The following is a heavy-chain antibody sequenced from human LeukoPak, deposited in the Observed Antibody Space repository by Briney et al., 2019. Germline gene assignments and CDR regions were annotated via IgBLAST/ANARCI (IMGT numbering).Heavy chain of an antibody. CDR2: ITYSSRYI. CDR1: GFTFYDHA. V-gene: IGHV3-21*01. Sequence: PGGSLRLSCAASGFTFYDHAMNWVRQAPGKGLEWVSSITYSSRYIYYADSVKGRFISSRDNAKNSLYLQLSSLTVEDTAVYYCARVSREYGDLDSWGQGTLVTVSS. D-gene: IGHD4-17*01. CDR3: ARVSREYGDLDS. J-gene: IGHJ4*02.